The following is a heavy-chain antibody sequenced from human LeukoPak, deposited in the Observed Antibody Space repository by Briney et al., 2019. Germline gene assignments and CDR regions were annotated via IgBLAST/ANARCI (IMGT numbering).Heavy chain of an antibody. CDR1: GFTFSTYA. V-gene: IGHV3-23*01. J-gene: IGHJ6*02. Sequence: GGSLRLSCAASGFTFSTYAMGWVRQAPAKGLEWVSAIRSGGDYTFYADSVKGRFTISRDNSRSILYLQMNSLRAEDTALYHCARNNGMDVWGQGTTVIVSS. CDR3: ARNNGMDV. CDR2: IRSGGDYT.